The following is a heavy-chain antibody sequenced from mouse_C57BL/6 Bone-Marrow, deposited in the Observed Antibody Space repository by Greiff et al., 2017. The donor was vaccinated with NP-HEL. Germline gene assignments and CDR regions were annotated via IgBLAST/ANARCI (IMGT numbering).Heavy chain of an antibody. D-gene: IGHD2-4*01. CDR2: IDPENGDT. J-gene: IGHJ3*01. V-gene: IGHV14-4*01. Sequence: EVQLQQSGAELVRPGASVKLSCTASGFNIKDDYMHWVKQRPEQGLEWIGWIDPENGDTEYASKFQGKATITADTSSNTAYLQLSSRTSEDTAVYYCTSSIDDYSAYWSQGTLVTVSA. CDR1: GFNIKDDY. CDR3: TSSIDDYSAY.